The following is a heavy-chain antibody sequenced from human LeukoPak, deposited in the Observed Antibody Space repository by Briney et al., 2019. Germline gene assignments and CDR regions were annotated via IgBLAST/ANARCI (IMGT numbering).Heavy chain of an antibody. Sequence: GGSLRLSCAASGFTFSSHSMNWVRQAPGKGLEWVSGIGGSGGFITYYADSVKGRFTVSRDNSKNTLYLQMNSLRADDTAIYYCARDLGWLHYADWGQGTLVTVSS. CDR2: IGGSGGFIT. CDR1: GFTFSSHS. CDR3: ARDLGWLHYAD. D-gene: IGHD5-12*01. J-gene: IGHJ4*02. V-gene: IGHV3-23*01.